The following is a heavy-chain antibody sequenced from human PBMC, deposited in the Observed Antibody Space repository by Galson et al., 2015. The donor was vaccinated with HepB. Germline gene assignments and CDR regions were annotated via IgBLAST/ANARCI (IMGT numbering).Heavy chain of an antibody. Sequence: SLRLSCAASGFTFSDYYMTRIRQAPGEGLEWLSYISASATYTNYADSVKGRFTISRDNAKNSLYLQMNSLTAEDTAVFYCARVAASDYGDHAHFDYWGQGTLVTVSS. CDR2: ISASATYT. J-gene: IGHJ4*02. CDR1: GFTFSDYY. CDR3: ARVAASDYGDHAHFDY. V-gene: IGHV3-11*06. D-gene: IGHD4-17*01.